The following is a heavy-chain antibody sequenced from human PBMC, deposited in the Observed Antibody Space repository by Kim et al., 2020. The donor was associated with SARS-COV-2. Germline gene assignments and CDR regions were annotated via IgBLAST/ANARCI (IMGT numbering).Heavy chain of an antibody. CDR2: INPNSGGT. Sequence: ASVKVSCKASGYTFTGYYMHWVRQAPGQGLEWMGRINPNSGGTNYAQKFQGRVTMTRDTSISTAYMELSRLRSDDTAVYYCARDDGYCSGGSCYDPNMDVWGKGTTVTVSS. V-gene: IGHV1-2*06. D-gene: IGHD2-15*01. CDR3: ARDDGYCSGGSCYDPNMDV. CDR1: GYTFTGYY. J-gene: IGHJ6*03.